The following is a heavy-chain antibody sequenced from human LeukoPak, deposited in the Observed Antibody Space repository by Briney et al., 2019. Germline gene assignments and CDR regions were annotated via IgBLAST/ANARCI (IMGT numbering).Heavy chain of an antibody. Sequence: GGSLRLSCSASGLTFSSYAMHWVRQAPGKGLEWVSYISSSSSTIFYADSFKGRFTISRDNAKSSLFLQMNSLRDEDTAIYYCARDKYSTIDYWGQGTLVTVSS. D-gene: IGHD6-6*01. V-gene: IGHV3-48*02. CDR3: ARDKYSTIDY. CDR1: GLTFSSYA. J-gene: IGHJ4*02. CDR2: ISSSSSTI.